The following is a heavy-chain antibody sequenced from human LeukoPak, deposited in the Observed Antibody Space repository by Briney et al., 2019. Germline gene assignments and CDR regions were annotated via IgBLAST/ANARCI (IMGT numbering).Heavy chain of an antibody. V-gene: IGHV1-18*01. CDR2: ISGYNGNT. Sequence: ASVKVSCKASGYTFTNYGISWVRQAPGQGLEWMGWISGYNGNTNYAQKLQGRVTMTTDTSTSTAYMELRSLRSDDTAVYFCARPITIFGVVNNYYMDVWGKGNTVTVSS. CDR1: GYTFTNYG. J-gene: IGHJ6*03. D-gene: IGHD3-3*01. CDR3: ARPITIFGVVNNYYMDV.